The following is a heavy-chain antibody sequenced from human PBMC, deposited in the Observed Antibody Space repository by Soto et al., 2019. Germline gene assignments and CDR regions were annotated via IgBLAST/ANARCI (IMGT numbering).Heavy chain of an antibody. CDR2: IYWDGDK. Sequence: QINLIESGPTLVKPTQTLTLTCTFSGFSLSTSGAAVGWVRQPPGRALEWLALIYWDGDKRYNASLGNRLTITNDTSLNQAVLTLTNVDPADTATYYCAHRATMTIFGLIIDNGIWFDPWGQGTRVIVSS. D-gene: IGHD3-3*01. V-gene: IGHV2-5*02. CDR1: GFSLSTSGAA. CDR3: AHRATMTIFGLIIDNGIWFDP. J-gene: IGHJ5*02.